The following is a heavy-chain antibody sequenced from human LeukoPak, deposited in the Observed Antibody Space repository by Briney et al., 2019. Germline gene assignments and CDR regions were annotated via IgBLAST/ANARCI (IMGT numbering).Heavy chain of an antibody. Sequence: PGGSLRLSCVASGFTIDSFYMSWVRQAPGKGLEWVANIDEAGKDRYYADSVKGRFTISRDNAKNSVFLDMTSLRVEDTATYFCARASPGVVFNYFDYWGQGAPVPVSS. J-gene: IGHJ4*01. V-gene: IGHV3-7*01. CDR2: IDEAGKDR. CDR3: ARASPGVVFNYFDY. CDR1: GFTIDSFY. D-gene: IGHD2-15*01.